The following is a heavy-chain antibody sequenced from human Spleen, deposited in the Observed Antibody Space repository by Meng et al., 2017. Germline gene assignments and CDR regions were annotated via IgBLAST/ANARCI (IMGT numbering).Heavy chain of an antibody. CDR2: IYTSGST. D-gene: IGHD2-21*02. CDR1: GGSISSYY. V-gene: IGHV4-4*07. Sequence: SETLSLTCTVSGGSISSYYWSWIRQSAGKGLEWIGRIYTSGSTNYNPSLKSRVTISVDTSKNQFSLKLTSVTAADTAVYYCAGGAVVTLIFYHAMDVWGQGTTVTVSS. CDR3: AGGAVVTLIFYHAMDV. J-gene: IGHJ6*02.